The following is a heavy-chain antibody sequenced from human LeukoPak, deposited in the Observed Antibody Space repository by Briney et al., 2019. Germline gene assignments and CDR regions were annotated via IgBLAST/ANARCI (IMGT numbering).Heavy chain of an antibody. CDR2: MNPNSGNT. Sequence: ASVKVSCKASGYTFTSYDINWVRQATGQGLEWMGWMNPNSGNTGYAQKFQGRVTITRDTSASTAYMELSSLRSEDTAVYYCARDATTVEYYFDYWGQGTLVTVSS. CDR1: GYTFTSYD. D-gene: IGHD4-17*01. CDR3: ARDATTVEYYFDY. J-gene: IGHJ4*02. V-gene: IGHV1-8*01.